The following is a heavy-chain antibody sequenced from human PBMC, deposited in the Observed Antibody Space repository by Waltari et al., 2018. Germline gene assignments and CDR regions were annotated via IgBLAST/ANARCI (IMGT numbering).Heavy chain of an antibody. CDR2: ISSSSSYI. D-gene: IGHD6-19*01. CDR1: GFTFSSYS. Sequence: EVQLVESGGGLVKPGGSLRLSCAASGFTFSSYSLNWVRQAPGKGLEWFSSISSSSSYIYYADSVKGRFTISRDNAKNSLYLQMNSLRAEDTAVYYCARDLAVAGIGADYWGQGTLVTVSS. J-gene: IGHJ4*02. V-gene: IGHV3-21*01. CDR3: ARDLAVAGIGADY.